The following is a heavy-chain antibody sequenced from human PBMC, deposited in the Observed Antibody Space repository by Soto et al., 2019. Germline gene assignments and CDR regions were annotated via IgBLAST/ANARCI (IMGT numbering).Heavy chain of an antibody. Sequence: SVKVSCKASGGTFSSYAISWVRQAPGQGLEWMGGIIPIFGTANYAQKFQGRVTITADESTSTAYMELSSLRPEDTAVYYCARRREVRGVIRYYYYGMDVWGQGTTVTVSS. D-gene: IGHD3-10*01. CDR3: ARRREVRGVIRYYYYGMDV. CDR1: GGTFSSYA. CDR2: IIPIFGTA. V-gene: IGHV1-69*13. J-gene: IGHJ6*02.